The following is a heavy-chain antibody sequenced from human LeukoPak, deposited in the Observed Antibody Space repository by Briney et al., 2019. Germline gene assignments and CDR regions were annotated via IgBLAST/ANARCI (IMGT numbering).Heavy chain of an antibody. Sequence: GASVKVSCKASGYTFTSYGISWVRQAPGQGLEWMGWISAYNGNTNYAQKLQGRVTMTTDTSTSTAYMELRSLRSDDTAVYYCAREGCSSTSCLHDYGMDVWGQGTTVTVSS. CDR1: GYTFTSYG. V-gene: IGHV1-18*01. CDR3: AREGCSSTSCLHDYGMDV. J-gene: IGHJ6*02. CDR2: ISAYNGNT. D-gene: IGHD2-2*01.